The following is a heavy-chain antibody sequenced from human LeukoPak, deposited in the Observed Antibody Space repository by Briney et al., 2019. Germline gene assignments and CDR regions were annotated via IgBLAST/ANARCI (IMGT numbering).Heavy chain of an antibody. CDR1: GYTFTSYG. D-gene: IGHD4-17*01. J-gene: IGHJ6*03. Sequence: ASVKVSCKASGYTFTSYGISWVRQAPGQGLEWMGWISAYNGNTNYAQKLQGRVTMTTDTSTSTAYMELRSLRSDDTAVYYCARDYDYGDYYYYYYMDVWGKGTTVTVSS. CDR3: ARDYDYGDYYYYYYMDV. CDR2: ISAYNGNT. V-gene: IGHV1-18*01.